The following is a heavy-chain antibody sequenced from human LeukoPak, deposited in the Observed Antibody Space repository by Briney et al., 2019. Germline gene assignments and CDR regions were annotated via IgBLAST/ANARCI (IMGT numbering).Heavy chain of an antibody. J-gene: IGHJ4*02. Sequence: GGSLRLSCVASGFTFSGYTMYWVRQAPGKGLEYVSAISGDGDNTFYAKSVKGRLTISRDNSKNTLYLQMGSLRPEDMAAYYCARRGGGGADYYFDYWGQGSLVTVSS. D-gene: IGHD4-23*01. CDR2: ISGDGDNT. CDR3: ARRGGGGADYYFDY. V-gene: IGHV3-64*01. CDR1: GFTFSGYT.